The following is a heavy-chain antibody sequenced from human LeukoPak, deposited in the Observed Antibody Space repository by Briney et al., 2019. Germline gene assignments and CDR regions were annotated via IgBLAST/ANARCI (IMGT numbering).Heavy chain of an antibody. CDR3: ARGSGGSYYVTAFDF. CDR1: GLTLTNSA. CDR2: ISFGGSDK. D-gene: IGHD1-26*01. Sequence: GGSLRLSRVASGLTLTNSAVHWVRQAPGKGQEWVALISFGGSDKYYADSVKGRFTISSDNSKNTVYLQMNRLRAEDRAVYYCARGSGGSYYVTAFDFWGQGTMVTVSS. J-gene: IGHJ3*01. V-gene: IGHV3-30*01.